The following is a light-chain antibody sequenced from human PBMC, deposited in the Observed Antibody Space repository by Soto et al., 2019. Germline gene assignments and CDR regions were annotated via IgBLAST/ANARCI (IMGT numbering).Light chain of an antibody. CDR2: GAS. Sequence: DIQITHSPSSLSASVGDGVTITCRSSQTIGKFLNWYHQKPGKAPNLLIYGASNLQSGVPSRFSGSGSGTEFTLTISSLQPEDFATYYCQQSYTTPPTLGGGTKVDIK. CDR3: QQSYTTPPT. CDR1: QTIGKF. V-gene: IGKV1-39*01. J-gene: IGKJ4*01.